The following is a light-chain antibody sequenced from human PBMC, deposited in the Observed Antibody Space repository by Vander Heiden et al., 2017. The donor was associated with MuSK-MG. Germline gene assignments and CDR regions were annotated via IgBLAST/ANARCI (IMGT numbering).Light chain of an antibody. CDR2: GAS. Sequence: DIVMTQSPDSLAVSLGESATINCKSSQSLLYSSNNKNYLAWYQQKPGQPPELIIYGASTRESGVPERFSGGGSGTDFTLTISSLQAEDVAVYYCQQYDDTPYTFGQGTKMXIK. CDR1: QSLLYSSNNKNY. V-gene: IGKV4-1*01. J-gene: IGKJ2*01. CDR3: QQYDDTPYT.